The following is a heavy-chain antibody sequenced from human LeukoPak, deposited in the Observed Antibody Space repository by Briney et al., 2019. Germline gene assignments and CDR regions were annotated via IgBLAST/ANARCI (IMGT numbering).Heavy chain of an antibody. CDR2: IKQDGSEK. CDR1: GFTFSCYW. J-gene: IGHJ4*02. D-gene: IGHD1-14*01. Sequence: GGSLRLSCAASGFTFSCYWMSWVRQAPGKGLELVANIKQDGSEKYYVDSVKGRFTISRDNAKNSLYLQMNSLRAEDTVVYYCARNQRRLDYWGQGTLVTVSP. CDR3: ARNQRRLDY. V-gene: IGHV3-7*01.